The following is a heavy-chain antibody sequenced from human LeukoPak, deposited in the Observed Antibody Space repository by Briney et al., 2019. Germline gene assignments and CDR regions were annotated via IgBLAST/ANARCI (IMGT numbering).Heavy chain of an antibody. Sequence: SETLSLTCTVSGGSISSYYWSWIRQPPGKGLEWIGYIYYSGSTNYNPSLKSRVTISVDTSKNQFSLKLSSVTAADTAVYYCARTDAYGDIDYWGQGTLVTVSS. CDR2: IYYSGST. J-gene: IGHJ4*02. CDR3: ARTDAYGDIDY. D-gene: IGHD4-17*01. V-gene: IGHV4-59*08. CDR1: GGSISSYY.